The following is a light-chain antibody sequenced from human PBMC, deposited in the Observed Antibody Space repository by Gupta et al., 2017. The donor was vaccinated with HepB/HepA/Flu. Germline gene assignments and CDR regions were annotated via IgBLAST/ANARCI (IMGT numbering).Light chain of an antibody. J-gene: IGLJ3*02. CDR1: SSNIGSNT. V-gene: IGLV1-44*01. Sequence: QSVLTQPPSASGTPGQRVTISCSGGSSNIGSNTVSWYQQLPGTAPKLLIYSNNQRPSGVPDRFSASKSGTAASLAISGLQSEDEADYYCAAWDDILNVPVFGGGTKRTVL. CDR3: AAWDDILNVPV. CDR2: SNN.